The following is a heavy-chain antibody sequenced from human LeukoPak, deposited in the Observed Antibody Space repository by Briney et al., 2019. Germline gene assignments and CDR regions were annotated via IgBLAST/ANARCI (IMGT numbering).Heavy chain of an antibody. D-gene: IGHD3-10*01. CDR1: GFTLNRQG. Sequence: GRSLRLSCAASGFTLNRQGMHWVRQAPGKGLEWVAVIWYDGSNKYYADSVKGRFTISRDNSKNALYLQMNSLRAEDTAVYYCARDACGAGSLDYWGQGTLVTVSS. J-gene: IGHJ4*02. CDR3: ARDACGAGSLDY. V-gene: IGHV3-33*01. CDR2: IWYDGSNK.